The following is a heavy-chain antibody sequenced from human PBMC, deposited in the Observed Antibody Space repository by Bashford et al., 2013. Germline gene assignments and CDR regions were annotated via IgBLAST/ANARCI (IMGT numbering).Heavy chain of an antibody. Sequence: GSLRLSCAASGFTFSSYEMNWVRRAPGKGLEWLSYISPSGNTIYYADSVKGRFTISRDNAKNSLYLQMNSLRAEDTAVYYCASKYAYWGQGTLVTVS. V-gene: IGHV3-48*03. CDR2: ISPSGNTI. CDR1: GFTFSSYE. CDR3: ASKYAY. D-gene: IGHD2-8*01. J-gene: IGHJ4*02.